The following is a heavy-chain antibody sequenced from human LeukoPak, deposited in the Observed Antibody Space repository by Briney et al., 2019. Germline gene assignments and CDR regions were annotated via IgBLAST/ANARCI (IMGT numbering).Heavy chain of an antibody. V-gene: IGHV6-1*01. Sequence: SQTLSLTCAISGDSVSSDSATWNWIRQSPSRGLEWLGRTYYRSKWYNDYAVSVKGRITINPDTSKNHFFLQLNSVTPEDTAIYYCARAASGSDRGAYFDYWGQGTLVTVSS. D-gene: IGHD3-3*01. CDR3: ARAASGSDRGAYFDY. J-gene: IGHJ4*02. CDR1: GDSVSSDSAT. CDR2: TYYRSKWYN.